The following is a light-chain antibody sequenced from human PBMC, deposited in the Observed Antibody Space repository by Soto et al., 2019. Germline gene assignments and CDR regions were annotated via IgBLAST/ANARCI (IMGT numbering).Light chain of an antibody. CDR2: GAS. CDR3: QQFGSWT. J-gene: IGKJ1*01. V-gene: IGKV3-20*01. CDR1: QSVSSSY. Sequence: EIVLTQSPGTLSLSPGERATLSCRASQSVSSSYLAWYQQKPGQAPRLLMYGASSRATGTPDRFSGSGSGTDLTLTITKLEPEDFAVYSCQQFGSWTFGQGTKVEIK.